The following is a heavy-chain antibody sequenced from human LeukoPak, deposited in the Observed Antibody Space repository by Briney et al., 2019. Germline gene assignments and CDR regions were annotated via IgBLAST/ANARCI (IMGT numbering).Heavy chain of an antibody. Sequence: PGGSLRLSCAASGFTFSSYAMHWVRQAPGKGLEWVAVISYDGSNKYYADSVKGRFTISRDNSKNTLYLQMNSLRAEDTAVYYCASPPHYGDYEPAEYFQHWGQGTLVTVSS. J-gene: IGHJ1*01. V-gene: IGHV3-30-3*01. CDR1: GFTFSSYA. D-gene: IGHD4-17*01. CDR3: ASPPHYGDYEPAEYFQH. CDR2: ISYDGSNK.